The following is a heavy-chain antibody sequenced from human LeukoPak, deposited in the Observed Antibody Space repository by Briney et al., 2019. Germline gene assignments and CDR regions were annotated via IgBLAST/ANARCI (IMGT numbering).Heavy chain of an antibody. CDR1: GYTFTSYG. J-gene: IGHJ6*03. CDR3: ARGGSWDYYYYMDV. D-gene: IGHD6-13*01. V-gene: IGHV1-2*02. Sequence: GASVKVSCKASGYTFTSYGISWVRQAPGQGLEWMGWINPNSGGTNYAQKFQGRVTMTRDTSISTAYMELSRLRSDDTAVYYCARGGSWDYYYYMDVWGKGTTVTISS. CDR2: INPNSGGT.